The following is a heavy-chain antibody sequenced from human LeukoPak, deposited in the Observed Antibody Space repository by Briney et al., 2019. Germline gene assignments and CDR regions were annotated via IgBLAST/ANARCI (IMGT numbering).Heavy chain of an antibody. CDR3: ARGGDDYGNYAFDY. J-gene: IGHJ4*02. CDR2: ISSSSYI. V-gene: IGHV3-21*05. CDR1: GFSFSSYS. Sequence: GGSLRLSCAGSGFSFSSYSMNWVRQAPGKGLEWISYISSSSYIYYADSVKGRFTISRDNAKNSLYLQMSSLRAEDTAVYYCARGGDDYGNYAFDYWGQGTLVTVSS. D-gene: IGHD4-11*01.